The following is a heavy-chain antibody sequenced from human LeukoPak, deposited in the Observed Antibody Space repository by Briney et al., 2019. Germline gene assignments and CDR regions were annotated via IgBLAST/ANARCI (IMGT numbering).Heavy chain of an antibody. CDR3: ARSSYYGDYSLGYYYYMDV. D-gene: IGHD4-17*01. V-gene: IGHV1-24*01. CDR2: FDPEDGET. J-gene: IGHJ6*03. CDR1: GYTLTELS. Sequence: GASVKVSCKVSGYTLTELSMHWVRQAPGKGLEWMGGFDPEDGETIYAQKFQGRVTMTEDTSTDTAYMELSSLRSEDTAVYYCARSSYYGDYSLGYYYYMDVWGKGTTVTVSS.